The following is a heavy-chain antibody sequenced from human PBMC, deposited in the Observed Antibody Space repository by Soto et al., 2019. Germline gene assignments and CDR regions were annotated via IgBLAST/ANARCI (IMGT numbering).Heavy chain of an antibody. J-gene: IGHJ5*02. CDR2: ISPYIGNT. CDR1: GYTFTSYG. Sequence: ASVKVSCKASGYTFTSYGISWVRQAPGQGLEWMGRISPYIGNTNYAQKFQGRVTMTTDKSTSTAYMELSSLRSEDTAVYYCARAIAAAGPGWFDPWGQGTLVTVSS. CDR3: ARAIAAAGPGWFDP. V-gene: IGHV1-18*01. D-gene: IGHD6-13*01.